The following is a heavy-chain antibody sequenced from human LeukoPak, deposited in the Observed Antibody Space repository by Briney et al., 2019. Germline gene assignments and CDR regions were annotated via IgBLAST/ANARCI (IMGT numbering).Heavy chain of an antibody. CDR1: GFTFSSYA. CDR3: AKDPYYYGSGSYGGFDY. CDR2: ISGSGGST. J-gene: IGHJ4*02. D-gene: IGHD3-10*01. V-gene: IGHV3-23*01. Sequence: GGSLRLSCAASGFTFSSYAMSWVRQAPGKGLEWVSAISGSGGSTYYADSVKGRFTISRDNSKNTLYLQMNSLRAEDTAVYYCAKDPYYYGSGSYGGFDYWGQGTLVTVSS.